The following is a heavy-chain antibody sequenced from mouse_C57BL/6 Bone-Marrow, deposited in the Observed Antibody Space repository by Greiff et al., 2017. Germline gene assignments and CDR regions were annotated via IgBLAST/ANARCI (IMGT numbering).Heavy chain of an antibody. Sequence: EVKLVESGGDLVKPGGSLKLSCAASGFTFSSYGMSWVRQTPDKRLEWVATISSGGSYTYYPDSVKGRFTISRDNAKNTLYLQMSSLKSEDTAMYYCARRRLPAWFSYWGEGTLGTVSA. V-gene: IGHV5-6*01. D-gene: IGHD6-1*01. J-gene: IGHJ3*01. CDR2: ISSGGSYT. CDR1: GFTFSSYG. CDR3: ARRRLPAWFSY.